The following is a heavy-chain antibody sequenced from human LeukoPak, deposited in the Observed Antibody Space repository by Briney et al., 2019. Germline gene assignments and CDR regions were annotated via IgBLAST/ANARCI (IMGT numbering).Heavy chain of an antibody. CDR3: AIDRGYCSGGSCYPFDY. J-gene: IGHJ4*02. CDR1: GGSISSYY. Sequence: SETLSLTCTVSGGSISSYYWSWIRQPPGKGLEWIGYIYYSGSTNYNPSLKSRVTISVDTSKNQFSLKLSSVTAADTTVYYCAIDRGYCSGGSCYPFDYWGQGTLVAVSS. V-gene: IGHV4-59*01. CDR2: IYYSGST. D-gene: IGHD2-15*01.